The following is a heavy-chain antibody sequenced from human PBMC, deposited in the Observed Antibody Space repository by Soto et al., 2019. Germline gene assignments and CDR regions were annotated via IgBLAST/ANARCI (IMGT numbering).Heavy chain of an antibody. J-gene: IGHJ6*02. CDR2: ISYDGSNK. Sequence: GSLRLSCAASGFTFSSYAMHWVRQAPGKGLEWVAVISYDGSNKYYADSVKGRFTISRDNSKNTLYLQMNSLRAEDTAVYYCARDVAIAVAGYYYYYGMDVWGQGTTVTVSS. CDR3: ARDVAIAVAGYYYYYGMDV. CDR1: GFTFSSYA. V-gene: IGHV3-30-3*01. D-gene: IGHD6-19*01.